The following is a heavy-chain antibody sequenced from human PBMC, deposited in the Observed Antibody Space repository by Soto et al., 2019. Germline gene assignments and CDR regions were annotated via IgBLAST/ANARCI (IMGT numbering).Heavy chain of an antibody. CDR2: IYHSGNT. CDR3: ARGERVFDY. J-gene: IGHJ4*02. V-gene: IGHV4-4*02. Sequence: SETLSLTCAVSSDSISSSNWWSWVRQPPGKGLEWIGKIYHSGNTNYNPSLTSRVTISVDKSKNQFSLNLSSVTAADTAVYYCARGERVFDYWGQGTLVTVSS. CDR1: SDSISSSNW.